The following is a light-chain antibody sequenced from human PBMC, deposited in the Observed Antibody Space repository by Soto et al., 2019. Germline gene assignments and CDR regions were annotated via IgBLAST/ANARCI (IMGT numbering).Light chain of an antibody. V-gene: IGLV2-23*01. Sequence: QSVLTQPASVSGSPGQSITISCTGTSSDVGSYNLVSWYQQHPGKAPKLMIYEGSKRPSGVSNRFSGSKSGNTASLTISGIQAEDEADYYCCSYAGSSTWVFGGGTKLTVL. CDR2: EGS. CDR1: SSDVGSYNL. J-gene: IGLJ3*02. CDR3: CSYAGSSTWV.